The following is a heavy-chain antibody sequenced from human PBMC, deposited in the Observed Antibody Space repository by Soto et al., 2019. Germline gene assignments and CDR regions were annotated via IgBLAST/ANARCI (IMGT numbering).Heavy chain of an antibody. D-gene: IGHD6-19*01. J-gene: IGHJ5*02. CDR1: GGTFSSYA. V-gene: IGHV1-69*13. Sequence: SVKVSCKASGGTFSSYAISWVRQAPGQGLEWMGGIIPIFGTANYAQKFQGRVTITADESTSTAYMELSSLRSEDTAVYYCARKYSSGWYHDWFDPWGQGTLVTVSS. CDR3: ARKYSSGWYHDWFDP. CDR2: IIPIFGTA.